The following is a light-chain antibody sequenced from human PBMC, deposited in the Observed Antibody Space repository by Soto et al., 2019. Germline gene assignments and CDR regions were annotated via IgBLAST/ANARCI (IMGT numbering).Light chain of an antibody. Sequence: DIVMTQSPDSLAVSLGGWAAINCKSSQSLLYSSDNRNYLAWYQQKPGQPPKLLSYWASTRESGVPDRFTGSGCVAVLPFTIARLQAEDVAFYYCQQYYSIPYTFGQGIKLEI. V-gene: IGKV4-1*01. CDR2: WAS. J-gene: IGKJ2*01. CDR3: QQYYSIPYT. CDR1: QSLLYSSDNRNY.